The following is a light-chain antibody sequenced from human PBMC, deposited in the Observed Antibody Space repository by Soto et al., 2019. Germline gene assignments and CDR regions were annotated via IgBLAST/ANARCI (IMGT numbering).Light chain of an antibody. CDR1: QSVSTN. V-gene: IGKV3-15*01. Sequence: EIVLTQSPVTLSVSPGESATLSCRASQSVSTNVAWYQQKPGQTPRLLFFGASTRATGVPSRFSGSGSGTEFTLTINSVQSEDFAIYYCQQYNVYWTFGQGTKVDI. CDR2: GAS. J-gene: IGKJ1*01. CDR3: QQYNVYWT.